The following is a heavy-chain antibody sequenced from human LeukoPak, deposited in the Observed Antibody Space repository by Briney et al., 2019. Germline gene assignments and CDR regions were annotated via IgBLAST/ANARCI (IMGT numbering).Heavy chain of an antibody. Sequence: GGSLRLSCAASGFTFSNYNMNWVRQAPGKGLEWVSSIRSSTTYVYYADSVKGRFTISRDNAKNSLYLQMNSLRAEDTAVYYCARGGSYLSAFDIWGQGTMVTVSS. J-gene: IGHJ3*02. V-gene: IGHV3-21*04. CDR2: IRSSTTYV. D-gene: IGHD1-26*01. CDR3: ARGGSYLSAFDI. CDR1: GFTFSNYN.